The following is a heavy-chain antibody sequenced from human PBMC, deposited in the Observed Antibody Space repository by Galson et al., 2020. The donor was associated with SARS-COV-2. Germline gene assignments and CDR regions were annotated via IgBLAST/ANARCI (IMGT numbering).Heavy chain of an antibody. Sequence: GESLKLSCAASGFTFSSYGMHWVRQAPGKGLEWVAVIWYDGSNKYYADSVKGRFTISRDNSKNTLYLQMNSLRAEDTAVYYCARDQSGSYYGGGDYWGQGTLVTVSS. CDR1: GFTFSSYG. CDR3: ARDQSGSYYGGGDY. D-gene: IGHD1-26*01. J-gene: IGHJ4*02. V-gene: IGHV3-33*01. CDR2: IWYDGSNK.